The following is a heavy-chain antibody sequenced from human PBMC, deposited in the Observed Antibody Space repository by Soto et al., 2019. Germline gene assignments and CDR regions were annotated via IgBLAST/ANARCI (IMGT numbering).Heavy chain of an antibody. D-gene: IGHD3-22*01. V-gene: IGHV1-58*01. J-gene: IGHJ5*02. CDR2: IVVGCGNT. CDR3: AAWKTMIVVDNWFDP. Sequence: ASVKVSCKASGFTFTSSAVQWVRQARGQGLEWIGWIVVGCGNTNYAQKFQERVTITRDMSTSTAYMELSSLTSEDTAVYYCAAWKTMIVVDNWFDPWGQGTLVTVSS. CDR1: GFTFTSSA.